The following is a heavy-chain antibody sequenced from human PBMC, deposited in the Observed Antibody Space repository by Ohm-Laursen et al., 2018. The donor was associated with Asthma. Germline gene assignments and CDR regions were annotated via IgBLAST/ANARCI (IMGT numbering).Heavy chain of an antibody. CDR3: ARGRGGIQLWLSYQIDN. J-gene: IGHJ4*02. CDR1: GFTFSSNA. D-gene: IGHD5-18*01. V-gene: IGHV3-30-3*01. Sequence: SLRLSCAASGFTFSSNAMHWVRQAPGKGLEWVAVMSYDGNNKYHADSVKGRFSISRDNSKNTLFLQMNSLRPEDAAVYYCARGRGGIQLWLSYQIDNWGQGTLVTVSS. CDR2: MSYDGNNK.